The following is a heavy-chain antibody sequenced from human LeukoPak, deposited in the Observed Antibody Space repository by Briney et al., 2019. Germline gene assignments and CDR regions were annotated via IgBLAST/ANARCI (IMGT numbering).Heavy chain of an antibody. V-gene: IGHV4-34*01. CDR3: ASSRGSHMDV. CDR2: INHSGST. CDR1: SVPFSDYY. Sequence: SETLSLTCAVYSVPFSDYYWSWIRQAPGKGLEWIGEINHSGSTNYNPSLKSRVTISVDKSKSQLSLKLTSVTAADTAVYYCASSRGSHMDVWGKGTTVTVSS. J-gene: IGHJ6*03. D-gene: IGHD3-10*01.